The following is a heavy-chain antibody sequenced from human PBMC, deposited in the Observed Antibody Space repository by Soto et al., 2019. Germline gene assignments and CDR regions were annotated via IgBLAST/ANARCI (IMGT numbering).Heavy chain of an antibody. CDR2: INHSGST. V-gene: IGHV4-34*01. D-gene: IGHD6-6*01. Sequence: QVQLQQWGAGLLKPSETLSLTCAVYGGSFSGYYWSWIRQPPGKGLEWIGEINHSGSTNYNPSLKSRVTISVDTSKNQFSLKLSSVTAADTAVYYCARGVDRAARPWVNWGQGTLVTVSS. CDR1: GGSFSGYY. CDR3: ARGVDRAARPWVN. J-gene: IGHJ4*02.